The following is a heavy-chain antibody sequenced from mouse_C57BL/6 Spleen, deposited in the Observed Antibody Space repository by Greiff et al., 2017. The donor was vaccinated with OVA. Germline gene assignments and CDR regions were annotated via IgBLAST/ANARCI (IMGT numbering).Heavy chain of an antibody. CDR1: GYTFTSYG. CDR3: ATPYGYDQGYYFDY. J-gene: IGHJ2*01. D-gene: IGHD2-2*01. CDR2: IYPRSGNT. Sequence: VQLQQSGAELARPGASVKLSCKASGYTFTSYGISWVKQRTGQGLEWIGEIYPRSGNTYYNEKFKGKATLTPDKSSSTAYMELRSLTSEDSAVYFCATPYGYDQGYYFDYWGQGTTLTVSS. V-gene: IGHV1-81*01.